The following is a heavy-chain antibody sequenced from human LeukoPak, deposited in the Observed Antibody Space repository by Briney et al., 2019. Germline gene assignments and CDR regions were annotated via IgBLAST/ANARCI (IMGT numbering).Heavy chain of an antibody. J-gene: IGHJ4*02. CDR2: ISAYNGNT. CDR1: GYTFTGYY. D-gene: IGHD6-13*01. V-gene: IGHV1-18*04. Sequence: ASVKVSCKASGYTFTGYYMHWVRQAPGQGLEWMGWISAYNGNTKYTQKFQGRVTMTTDTSTSTAYMELRSLRSDDTAVYYCARGGQQLGDFWGQGTLVTVSS. CDR3: ARGGQQLGDF.